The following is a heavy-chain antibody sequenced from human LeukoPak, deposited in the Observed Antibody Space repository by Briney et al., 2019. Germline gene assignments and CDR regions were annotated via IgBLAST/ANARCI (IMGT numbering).Heavy chain of an antibody. Sequence: SETLSLTCAVYGGSFSGFYWSWIGQPPGPGLEWIGEINHSGRTNNNPSSKSRVTISVDTSKNQFSLKLSSVTSAQTAVYYCARALAQGIICSGGSYYRNRYYYCYGMDVWGQGTTVTVSS. V-gene: IGHV4-34*01. D-gene: IGHD2-15*01. CDR2: INHSGRT. CDR1: GGSFSGFY. CDR3: ARALAQGIICSGGSYYRNRYYYCYGMDV. J-gene: IGHJ6*02.